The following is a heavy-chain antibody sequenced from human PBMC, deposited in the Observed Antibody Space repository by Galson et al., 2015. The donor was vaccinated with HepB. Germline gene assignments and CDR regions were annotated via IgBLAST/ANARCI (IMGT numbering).Heavy chain of an antibody. CDR3: ARGLGVRGVIIPYFDY. D-gene: IGHD3-10*01. CDR2: IDPSDSYT. Sequence: QSGAEVKKPGESLRISCKGSGYSFTSYWISWVRQMPGKGLEWMGRIDPSDSYTNYSPSFQGHVTISADKSISTAYMELSSLRSEDTAVYYCARGLGVRGVIIPYFDYWGQGTLVTVSS. V-gene: IGHV5-10-1*01. J-gene: IGHJ4*02. CDR1: GYSFTSYW.